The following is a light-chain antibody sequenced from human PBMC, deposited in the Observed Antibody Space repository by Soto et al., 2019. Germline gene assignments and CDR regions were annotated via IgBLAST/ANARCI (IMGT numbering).Light chain of an antibody. CDR2: DVA. J-gene: IGLJ1*01. CDR3: VSFTSNTTYV. Sequence: QSVLTQPASVSASPGQSITISCTGTSSDVGGSNFVSWYQQHPGKPPKLIIYDVATRPSGVSNRFSGSKSGSTASLIISRLQTEDEADYYCVSFTSNTTYVFGSGTQLTVL. CDR1: SSDVGGSNF. V-gene: IGLV2-14*03.